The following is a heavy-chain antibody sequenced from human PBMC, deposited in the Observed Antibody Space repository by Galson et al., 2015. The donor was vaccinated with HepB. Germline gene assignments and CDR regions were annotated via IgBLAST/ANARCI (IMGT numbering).Heavy chain of an antibody. J-gene: IGHJ4*02. CDR3: AREDMGGYYDSSGYYSN. CDR2: ISSSGGYI. D-gene: IGHD3-22*01. Sequence: SLRLPCAASGFTFSSSSMNWVRQAPGKGLEWVSSISSSGGYIYSADSVKGRFTISRDNAKNSLYLQMNSLRAEDTAVYYCAREDMGGYYDSSGYYSNWGQGTLVTVSS. V-gene: IGHV3-21*01. CDR1: GFTFSSSS.